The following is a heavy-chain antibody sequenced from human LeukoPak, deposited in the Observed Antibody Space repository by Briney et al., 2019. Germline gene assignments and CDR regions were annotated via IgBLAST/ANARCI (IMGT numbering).Heavy chain of an antibody. V-gene: IGHV3-7*01. D-gene: IGHD3-16*01. CDR3: ARITWSLGAFDI. Sequence: GGSLRLSCAASGFTFSSYWMSWVRQAPGKGLEWVANIKHDGSEKYYVDSVKGRSTISRDNAKSSLYLQMNNLRVEDTAVYYCARITWSLGAFDIWGQGTTVTVSS. J-gene: IGHJ3*02. CDR2: IKHDGSEK. CDR1: GFTFSSYW.